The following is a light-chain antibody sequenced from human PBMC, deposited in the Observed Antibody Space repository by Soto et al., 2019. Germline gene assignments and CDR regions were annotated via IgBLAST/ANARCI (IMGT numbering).Light chain of an antibody. CDR3: QQYHGYSRT. V-gene: IGKV1-5*01. CDR1: QSISSW. CDR2: DAS. Sequence: DIQMTQSPSTLSGSVGDRVTITCRASQSISSWLAWYQQKPGKAPKLLIYDASSLESGVPSRFSGSGSGTEFTLTISSMQPDDFATYYCQQYHGYSRTFGQGTKVDNK. J-gene: IGKJ1*01.